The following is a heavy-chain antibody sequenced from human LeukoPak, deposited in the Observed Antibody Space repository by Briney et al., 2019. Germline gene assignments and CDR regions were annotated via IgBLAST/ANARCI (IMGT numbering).Heavy chain of an antibody. CDR2: IYYSGST. J-gene: IGHJ4*02. D-gene: IGHD4-17*01. CDR3: ARNHYGHPLDY. V-gene: IGHV4-59*01. Sequence: SETLSLTCPVSGGSISSYFWSWIRQPPGKGLEWIGYIYYSGSTNYNPSLKSRVTISVDTSKNQFSLKLTSVTAADTAVYYCARNHYGHPLDYWGQGTLVTVSS. CDR1: GGSISSYF.